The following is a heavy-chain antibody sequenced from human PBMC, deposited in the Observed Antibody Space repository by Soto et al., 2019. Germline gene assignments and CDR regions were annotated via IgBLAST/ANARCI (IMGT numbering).Heavy chain of an antibody. CDR1: GFSLSTSGVA. J-gene: IGHJ5*02. CDR2: IYWDDDK. D-gene: IGHD2-15*01. V-gene: IGHV2-5*02. CDR3: AHSRRYCSGGSCYSIWFDP. Sequence: QITLKESGPTLVKPTQTLTLTCTFSGFSLSTSGVAVGWIRQPPGKALEWLALIYWDDDKRYSPSLKSRLTITKHTSKNQVVLTMTNMDPVDTGTYYCAHSRRYCSGGSCYSIWFDPWGQGTLVTVSS.